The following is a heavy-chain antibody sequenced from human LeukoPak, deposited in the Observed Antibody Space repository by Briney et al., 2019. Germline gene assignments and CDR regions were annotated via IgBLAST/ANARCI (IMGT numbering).Heavy chain of an antibody. D-gene: IGHD2-2*01. J-gene: IGHJ5*02. CDR2: IKQDGSEK. V-gene: IGHV3-7*01. Sequence: GGSLRLSCAASGFTFSSYWMSWVRQAPGKGLEWVANIKQDGSEKYYADSVKGRFTISRDNAKNSLYLQMNSLRAEDTAVYYCARDHYSSDIVVVPAASEGVFWFDPWGQGTLVTVSS. CDR3: ARDHYSSDIVVVPAASEGVFWFDP. CDR1: GFTFSSYW.